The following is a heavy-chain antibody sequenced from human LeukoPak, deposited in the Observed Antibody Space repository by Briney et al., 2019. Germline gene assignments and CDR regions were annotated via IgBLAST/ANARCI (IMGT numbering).Heavy chain of an antibody. CDR2: IWYDGSNK. Sequence: GRSLRLSCAASGFTFSSYGMHWVRQAPGKGLEWVAVIWYDGSNKYYADSVKGRFTISRDNSKNTLYLQMNSLRAEDTAVCYCARDPAAAGARGYFDYWGQGTLVTVSS. J-gene: IGHJ4*02. V-gene: IGHV3-33*01. CDR1: GFTFSSYG. CDR3: ARDPAAAGARGYFDY. D-gene: IGHD6-13*01.